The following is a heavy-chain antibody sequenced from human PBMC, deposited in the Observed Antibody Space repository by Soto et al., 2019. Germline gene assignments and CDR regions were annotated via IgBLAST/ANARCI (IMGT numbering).Heavy chain of an antibody. J-gene: IGHJ4*02. Sequence: EVQLVESGGGLVQPGGSLRLSCAASVITLSSYWMYWVRQAPGKGLVWVSRIHSDGSSTSYADSVKGRFTISRDNTKNTLHLQMNGLRAEDTAVYYCAVRGGYTTPFDYWGQGTLVTVSS. CDR1: VITLSSYW. CDR3: AVRGGYTTPFDY. D-gene: IGHD2-2*02. CDR2: IHSDGSST. V-gene: IGHV3-74*01.